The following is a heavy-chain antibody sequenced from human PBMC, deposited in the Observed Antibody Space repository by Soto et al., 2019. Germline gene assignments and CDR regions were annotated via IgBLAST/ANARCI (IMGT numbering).Heavy chain of an antibody. J-gene: IGHJ5*02. CDR2: IIPIFGTA. CDR3: ASYYDSSGYDNWFDP. D-gene: IGHD3-22*01. V-gene: IGHV1-69*13. Sequence: SVKVSCKASGGTFSSYAISWVRQAPGQGLEWMGGIIPIFGTANYAQKFQGRVTITADESTSTAYVELSSLRSEDTAVYYCASYYDSSGYDNWFDPWGQGTLVTISS. CDR1: GGTFSSYA.